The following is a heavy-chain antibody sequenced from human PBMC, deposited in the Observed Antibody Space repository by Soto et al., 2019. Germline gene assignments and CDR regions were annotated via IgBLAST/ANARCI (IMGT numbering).Heavy chain of an antibody. V-gene: IGHV6-1*01. J-gene: IGHJ6*02. CDR1: GDSVSSNRAA. CDR3: ARDVRNSGWYYYGMDV. Sequence: QTLSLTCAISGDSVSSNRAAWNWIQQSPSRGLEWLGRTYYRSKWYNDYAVSVKSRITINPDTSKNQFSLQLNSVTPEDTAVYYCARDVRNSGWYYYGMDVWGQGTTVTVSS. CDR2: TYYRSKWYN. D-gene: IGHD6-19*01.